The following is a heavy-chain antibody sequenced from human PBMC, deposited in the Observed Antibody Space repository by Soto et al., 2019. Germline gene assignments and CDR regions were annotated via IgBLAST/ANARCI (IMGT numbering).Heavy chain of an antibody. CDR3: ASPTVTTRAKYYYYYYGMDV. CDR1: GASISSSSYY. V-gene: IGHV4-39*01. J-gene: IGHJ6*02. CDR2: TYYSGST. Sequence: TLSLTCTVSGASISSSSYYWGWIRQPPGKGLEWIGSTYYSGSTYYNPSLKSRVTISVDTSKNQFSLKLSSVTAADTAVYYCASPTVTTRAKYYYYYYGMDVWGQGTTVTVSS. D-gene: IGHD4-17*01.